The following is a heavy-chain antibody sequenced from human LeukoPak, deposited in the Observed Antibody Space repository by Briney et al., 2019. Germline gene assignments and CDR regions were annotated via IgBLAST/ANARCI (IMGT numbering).Heavy chain of an antibody. CDR1: GYTFTDYY. J-gene: IGHJ4*02. Sequence: ASVKVSCKASGYTFTDYYIHWVRQAPGQGLECMGWINPKNGDTNYAQKFQGRVTMTRDTSINTAYMDLSRLRSDDTAVYYCARDSSSRPFDYWGQGALVTVSS. CDR3: ARDSSSRPFDY. CDR2: INPKNGDT. D-gene: IGHD6-19*01. V-gene: IGHV1-2*02.